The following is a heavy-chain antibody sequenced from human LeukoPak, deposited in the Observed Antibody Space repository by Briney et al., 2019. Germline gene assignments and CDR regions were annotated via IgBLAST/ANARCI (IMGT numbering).Heavy chain of an antibody. CDR3: ASPEWLLGWGDH. J-gene: IGHJ4*02. D-gene: IGHD5-18*01. V-gene: IGHV3-48*03. CDR1: GFIFSSYE. CDR2: ISGSGTTI. Sequence: GGSLRLSCAASGFIFSSYEMNWIRQAPGKGLEWLSYISGSGTTIFYADSVRGRFTISRDNAKNSLYLQMNSLRVEDTAVYYCASPEWLLGWGDHWGQGILVSVSS.